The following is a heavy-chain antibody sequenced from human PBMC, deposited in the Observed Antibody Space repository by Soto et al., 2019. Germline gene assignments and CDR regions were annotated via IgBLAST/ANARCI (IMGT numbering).Heavy chain of an antibody. CDR1: GASVSSGRYY. Sequence: QVQLQESGPGLVKPSETLSLTCTVSGASVSSGRYYWSWIRQPPGKGLEWIGYIYYRGNTNYDPFLRSRVTISVDTSKNQFALKLSSVIAADTAVYYCARDQAVTRIHCWGQGTLVTVSS. CDR2: IYYRGNT. V-gene: IGHV4-61*01. CDR3: ARDQAVTRIHC. J-gene: IGHJ4*02. D-gene: IGHD5-18*01.